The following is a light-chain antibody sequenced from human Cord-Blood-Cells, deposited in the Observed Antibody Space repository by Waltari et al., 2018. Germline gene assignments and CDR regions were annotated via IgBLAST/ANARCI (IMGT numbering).Light chain of an antibody. CDR3: QSADSSGTYRV. Sequence: SYELTQPPSVSVSPGQTARITCSGDALPKQYAYWYQQKPGQAPVLVIYKDSVRPSGIPERFSGSSSGKTVTLTISGVQAEDEADYYCQSADSSGTYRVFGTGTKVTVL. J-gene: IGLJ1*01. CDR2: KDS. CDR1: ALPKQY. V-gene: IGLV3-25*03.